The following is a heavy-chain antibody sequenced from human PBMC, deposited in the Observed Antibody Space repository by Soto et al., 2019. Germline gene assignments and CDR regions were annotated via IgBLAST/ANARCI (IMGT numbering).Heavy chain of an antibody. V-gene: IGHV3-49*03. D-gene: IGHD6-19*01. Sequence: PGGSLRLSCTASGFTFGDYAMSWFRQAPGKGLEWVGFIRSKAYGGTTEYAASVKGRFTISRDDSKSIAYLQMNSLKTEDTAVYYCTRVVLRSWSSGWAPIRYFDYWGQGTLVTVSS. CDR1: GFTFGDYA. J-gene: IGHJ4*02. CDR2: IRSKAYGGTT. CDR3: TRVVLRSWSSGWAPIRYFDY.